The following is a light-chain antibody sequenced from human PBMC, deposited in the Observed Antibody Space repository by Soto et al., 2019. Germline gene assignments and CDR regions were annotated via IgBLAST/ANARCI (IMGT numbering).Light chain of an antibody. CDR2: DVS. CDR1: SSDVGGYNY. Sequence: QSALTQPASVSGSPGQSITISCTGTSSDVGGYNYVSWYQQQPGKAPKLMIYDVSTRPSGVSNRFSGSKSGNTASLTISGLQAEEEADYYCSSYTSSSTDVVFGGGTKLTVL. J-gene: IGLJ2*01. CDR3: SSYTSSSTDVV. V-gene: IGLV2-14*01.